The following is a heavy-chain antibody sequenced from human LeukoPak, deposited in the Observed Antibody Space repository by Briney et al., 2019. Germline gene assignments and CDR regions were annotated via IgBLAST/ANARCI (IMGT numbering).Heavy chain of an antibody. CDR1: EFTFSSYS. J-gene: IGHJ4*02. D-gene: IGHD3-3*02. CDR2: IQSKTDGGKT. V-gene: IGHV3-15*07. Sequence: PGGSLRLSCAASEFTFSSYSMNWVRQAPGKGLEWVGRIQSKTDGGKTDYAAPVKGRFTISRDDSKNTLYLQMNSLKTEDTAIYYCTTGIRGDWGQGTLVTVSS. CDR3: TTGIRGD.